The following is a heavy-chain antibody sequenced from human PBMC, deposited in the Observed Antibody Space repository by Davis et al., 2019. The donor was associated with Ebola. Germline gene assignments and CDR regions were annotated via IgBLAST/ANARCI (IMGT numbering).Heavy chain of an antibody. CDR1: GGSISFYY. J-gene: IGHJ3*02. Sequence: MPSETLSLTCTVSGGSISFYYWSWIRQPPGKGLEWIGYIYYSGRTNYTPSLKSRVTVSVDTSKNQFSLKLSSVTAADTAVYYCARDRGFGVAPDAFDIWGQGTMVTVSS. V-gene: IGHV4-59*01. CDR3: ARDRGFGVAPDAFDI. CDR2: IYYSGRT. D-gene: IGHD3-3*01.